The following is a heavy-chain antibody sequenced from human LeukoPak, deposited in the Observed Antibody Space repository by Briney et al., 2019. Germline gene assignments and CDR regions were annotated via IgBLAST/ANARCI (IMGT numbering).Heavy chain of an antibody. V-gene: IGHV3-53*01. CDR1: GFTVSSSY. J-gene: IGHJ4*02. CDR2: IYSGGST. D-gene: IGHD6-13*01. CDR3: ARDSKDNIAAADYYFDY. Sequence: GGSLRLSCAASGFTVSSSYMSWVRQAPGKGLEWVSVIYSGGSTYYADSVKGRFTISRDNSKNTLYLQMNSLRAEDTAVYYRARDSKDNIAAADYYFDYWGQGTLVTVSS.